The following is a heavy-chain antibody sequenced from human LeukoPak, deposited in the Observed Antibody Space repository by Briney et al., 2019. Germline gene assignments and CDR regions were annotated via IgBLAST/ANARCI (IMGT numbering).Heavy chain of an antibody. CDR3: TTDNYNVLRFLEWSYYFDY. J-gene: IGHJ4*02. CDR2: IKSKTDGGTT. D-gene: IGHD3-3*01. Sequence: GGSLRLSCAASGFTFSSYSMNWVRQAPGKGLEWVGRIKSKTDGGTTDYAAPVKGRFTISRDDSKNTLYLQMNSLKTEDTAVYYCTTDNYNVLRFLEWSYYFDYWGQGTLVTVSS. CDR1: GFTFSSYS. V-gene: IGHV3-15*01.